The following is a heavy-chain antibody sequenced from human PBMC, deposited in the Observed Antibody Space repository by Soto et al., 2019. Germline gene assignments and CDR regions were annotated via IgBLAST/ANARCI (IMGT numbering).Heavy chain of an antibody. CDR3: ARGAPQLAPNYNWFDP. V-gene: IGHV5-51*01. CDR1: GYIFTSYW. D-gene: IGHD6-13*01. CDR2: IYPGDSDT. Sequence: GESLKISCNGSGYIFTSYWIGWVRQMPGKGLEWMGIIYPGDSDTRYSPSFQGQVTISADKSISTAYLQWSSLKASDTAMYYCARGAPQLAPNYNWFDPWGQGTLVTVS. J-gene: IGHJ5*02.